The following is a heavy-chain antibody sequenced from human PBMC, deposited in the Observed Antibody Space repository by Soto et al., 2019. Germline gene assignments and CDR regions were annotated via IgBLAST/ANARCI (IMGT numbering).Heavy chain of an antibody. CDR1: GHPLSYRY. V-gene: IGHV1-45*02. CDR3: AGEGSYETLSGNSHIFD. D-gene: IGHD3-9*01. J-gene: IGHJ4*02. CDR2: MRPLIGDT. Sequence: QVPLVQSGAEVKQTGSSVKISCKTSGHPLSYRYLHWFRQAPGQAFEWMGRMRPLIGDTNNAQKVHDRLTLTRDRPMTTAYMELRSLTSGDTAIYYCAGEGSYETLSGNSHIFDWGQGTLVSVSS.